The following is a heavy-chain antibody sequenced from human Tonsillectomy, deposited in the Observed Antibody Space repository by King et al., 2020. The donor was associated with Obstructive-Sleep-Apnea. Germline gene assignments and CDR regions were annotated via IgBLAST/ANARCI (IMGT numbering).Heavy chain of an antibody. J-gene: IGHJ6*02. Sequence: QLVQSGGGLVKPGGSLRLSCAASGFTLSSYSMNWVRQAPGKGLEWVSSISSSSGYIYYADSVKGRFTISRDNAKNSLCLQMNSLRAEDTAVYYCARDGERAVAGTGTFYYYYYVMDVWGQGTTVTVSS. CDR2: ISSSSGYI. CDR1: GFTLSSYS. V-gene: IGHV3-21*01. D-gene: IGHD6-19*01. CDR3: ARDGERAVAGTGTFYYYYYVMDV.